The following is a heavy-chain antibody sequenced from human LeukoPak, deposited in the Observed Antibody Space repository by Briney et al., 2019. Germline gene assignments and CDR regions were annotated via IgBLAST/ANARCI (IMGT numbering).Heavy chain of an antibody. V-gene: IGHV3-30-3*01. CDR2: ISYDGSNK. Sequence: GGSLRLSCAASGFTFSSYAMHWVRQAPGKGLEWVAVISYDGSNKYYADSVKGRFTISRDNSKNTLYLQMNSLRAEDTAEYYCARGASGWYSDYWGQGTLVTVSS. CDR3: ARGASGWYSDY. D-gene: IGHD6-19*01. J-gene: IGHJ4*02. CDR1: GFTFSSYA.